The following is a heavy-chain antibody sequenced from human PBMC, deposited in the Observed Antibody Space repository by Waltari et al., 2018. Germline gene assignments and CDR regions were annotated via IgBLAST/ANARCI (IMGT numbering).Heavy chain of an antibody. V-gene: IGHV5-51*01. CDR1: GYSFTSYW. Sequence: EVQLVQSGAEVKKPGESLKISCKGSGYSFTSYWIGWVRQMPGKGLEWMGIIYPGDSDTRYSPSFQGQVTISADKSISTAYLQWSSLKASDTAMYYCARHRYCSGGSCYSATGDYWGQGTLVTVSS. CDR3: ARHRYCSGGSCYSATGDY. D-gene: IGHD2-15*01. J-gene: IGHJ4*02. CDR2: IYPGDSDT.